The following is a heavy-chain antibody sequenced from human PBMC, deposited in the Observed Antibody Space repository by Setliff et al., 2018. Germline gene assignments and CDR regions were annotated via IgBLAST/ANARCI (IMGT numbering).Heavy chain of an antibody. CDR1: GFIFDDYG. CDR2: LSRNGGST. CDR3: ARDLRYFDWLIENWYFDL. Sequence: GGSLRLSCAASGFIFDDYGMSWVRQAPGKGLEWVSGLSRNGGSTGYSDSVKGRFIISRDDAKNSLYLQMNSLRAEDTALYYCARDLRYFDWLIENWYFDLWGRGTLVTVSS. J-gene: IGHJ2*01. V-gene: IGHV3-20*04. D-gene: IGHD3-9*01.